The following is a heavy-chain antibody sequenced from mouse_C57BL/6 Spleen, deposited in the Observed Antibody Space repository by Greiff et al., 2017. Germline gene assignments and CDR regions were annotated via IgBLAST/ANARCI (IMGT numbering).Heavy chain of an antibody. CDR2: IDPENGDT. CDR1: GFNIKDDY. J-gene: IGHJ2*01. D-gene: IGHD1-1*01. V-gene: IGHV14-4*01. CDR3: TTGGTTVVADY. Sequence: EVKLMESGAELVRPGASVKLSCTASGFNIKDDYMHWVKQRPEQGLEWIGWIDPENGDTEYASKFQGKATITADTSSNTAYLQLSSLTSEDTAVYYCTTGGTTVVADYWSQGTTLTVSS.